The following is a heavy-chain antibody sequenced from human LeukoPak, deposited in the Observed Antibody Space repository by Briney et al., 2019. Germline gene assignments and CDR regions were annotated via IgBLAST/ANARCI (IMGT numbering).Heavy chain of an antibody. CDR2: IRSKANSYAT. V-gene: IGHV3-73*01. J-gene: IGHJ6*03. CDR1: GFTFSGAA. Sequence: PGGSLRLSCAAAGFTFSGAAMHWVRQSSGKGLEWVGRIRSKANSYATAYAASAKGRFTISRDDSKNTAYLQMNSLKTEESAVYYCARHKELLWAAVAGTYMDVWGKGTTVTVSS. D-gene: IGHD6-19*01. CDR3: ARHKELLWAAVAGTYMDV.